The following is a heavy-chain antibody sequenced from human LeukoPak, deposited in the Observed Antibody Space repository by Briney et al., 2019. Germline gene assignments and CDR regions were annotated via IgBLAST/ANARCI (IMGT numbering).Heavy chain of an antibody. V-gene: IGHV3-21*01. Sequence: GGSLRLSCAASGFTFSTYSMHWVRQAPGRGLEWVSSISSSGGDIYYADSVKGRFTISRDNAENSLYLQMNSLRAEDTAVYYCARATRRAAMGAFDIWGQGTMVTVSS. D-gene: IGHD2-2*01. CDR2: ISSSGGDI. J-gene: IGHJ3*02. CDR3: ARATRRAAMGAFDI. CDR1: GFTFSTYS.